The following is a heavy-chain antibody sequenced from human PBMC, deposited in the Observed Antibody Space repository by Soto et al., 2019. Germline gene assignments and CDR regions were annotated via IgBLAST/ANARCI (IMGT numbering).Heavy chain of an antibody. CDR3: AKETRARAVTATRVNGMDV. V-gene: IGHV3-30*18. Sequence: QVQLVESGGGVVQPGRSLRISCAPSVFSFSDFGMHWVRQAPVKWLEWVAALSHDGSNQYYGDSVKGRFSISRDHANNRIYLQMNNLKVEDSAIYFCAKETRARAVTATRVNGMDVWGQGTTVTVSS. J-gene: IGHJ6*02. CDR2: LSHDGSNQ. D-gene: IGHD5-18*01. CDR1: VFSFSDFG.